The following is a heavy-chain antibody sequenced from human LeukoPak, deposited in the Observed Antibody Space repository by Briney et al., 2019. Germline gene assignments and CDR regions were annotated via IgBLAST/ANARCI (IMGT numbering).Heavy chain of an antibody. CDR3: ARPLDYYDSSGYYGAFDI. D-gene: IGHD3-22*01. CDR1: GYSFTSCW. V-gene: IGHV5-51*01. CDR2: IYPGDSDT. J-gene: IGHJ3*02. Sequence: GESLKISCKGSGYSFTSCWIGWVRQMPGKVLEWMGIIYPGDSDTRYSPSFQGQVTISADKSISTAYLQWSSLKASDTAMYYCARPLDYYDSSGYYGAFDIWGQGTMVTVSS.